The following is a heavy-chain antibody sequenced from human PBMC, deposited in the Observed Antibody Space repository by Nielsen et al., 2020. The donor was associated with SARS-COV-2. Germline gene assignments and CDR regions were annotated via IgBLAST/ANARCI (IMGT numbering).Heavy chain of an antibody. J-gene: IGHJ6*02. CDR3: ARHRGARLYYYYGMDV. D-gene: IGHD1-26*01. CDR2: IDPSDSYT. V-gene: IGHV5-10-1*01. Sequence: GESLKISCKGSGYSFISYWIAWVRQMPGKGLEWMGRIDPSDSYTNYSPSFQGHVTISADKSISTAYLQWSSLKASDTAMYYCARHRGARLYYYYGMDVWGQGTTVTVSS. CDR1: GYSFISYW.